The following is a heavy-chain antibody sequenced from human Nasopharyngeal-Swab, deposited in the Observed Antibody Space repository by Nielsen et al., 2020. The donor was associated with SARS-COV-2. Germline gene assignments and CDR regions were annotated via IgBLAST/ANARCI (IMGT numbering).Heavy chain of an antibody. CDR3: ARETAVAGDYYFDY. D-gene: IGHD6-19*01. Sequence: GGSLRLSCAASGFTFSDYYMSWIRQAPGKGLEWVSYISSSGSTIYYADSVKGRFTISRDNAKNSLYLQMNSLRVEDTAVYYCARETAVAGDYYFDYWGQGTLVAVSS. V-gene: IGHV3-11*04. CDR2: ISSSGSTI. J-gene: IGHJ4*02. CDR1: GFTFSDYY.